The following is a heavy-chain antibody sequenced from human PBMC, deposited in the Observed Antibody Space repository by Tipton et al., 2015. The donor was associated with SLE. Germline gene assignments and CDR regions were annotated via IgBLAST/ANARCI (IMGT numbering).Heavy chain of an antibody. D-gene: IGHD3-16*01. J-gene: IGHJ3*02. CDR3: ASTDVWGSRSRKAFDI. CDR1: GGSISSGGYY. V-gene: IGHV4-31*03. CDR2: IYYSGST. Sequence: TLSLTCTVSGGSISSGGYYWSWIRQHPGKGLEWIGYIYYSGSTYYNPSLKSRVTISVDTSKNQFSLKLSSVTAADTAVYYCASTDVWGSRSRKAFDIWGQGTMVTVSS.